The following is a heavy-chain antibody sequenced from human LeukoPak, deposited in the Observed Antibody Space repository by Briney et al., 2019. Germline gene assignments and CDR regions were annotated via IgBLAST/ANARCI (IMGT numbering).Heavy chain of an antibody. CDR2: IIPIFGTA. CDR3: ARDFTPHYYDSSGLAGY. CDR1: GGTFSSYA. V-gene: IGHV1-69*13. D-gene: IGHD3-22*01. Sequence: GASVKVSCKASGGTFSSYAISWVRQAPGQGLEWMGGIIPIFGTANYAQKFQGRVTITADESTSTAYMELSSLRSEDTAVYYCARDFTPHYYDSSGLAGYWGQGTLVTVSS. J-gene: IGHJ4*02.